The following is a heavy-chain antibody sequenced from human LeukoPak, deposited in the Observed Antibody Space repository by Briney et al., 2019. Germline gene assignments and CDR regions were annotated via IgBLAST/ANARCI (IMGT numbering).Heavy chain of an antibody. CDR3: ARVRGDYGDYVVDY. V-gene: IGHV1-69*13. Sequence: GASVKVSCKASGGTFSSYAISWVRQAPGQGLEWMGGIIPIFGTANHAQKFQGRVTITADESTSTAYMELSSLRSEDTAVYYCARVRGDYGDYVVDYWGQGTLVTVSS. D-gene: IGHD4-17*01. CDR1: GGTFSSYA. J-gene: IGHJ4*02. CDR2: IIPIFGTA.